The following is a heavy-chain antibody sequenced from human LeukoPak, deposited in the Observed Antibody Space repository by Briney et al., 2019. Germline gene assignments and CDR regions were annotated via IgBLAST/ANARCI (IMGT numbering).Heavy chain of an antibody. CDR2: MNPNSGNT. D-gene: IGHD1-26*01. Sequence: GASVKVSCKASGYTFTSYDINWVRQATGQGLEWMGWMNPNSGNTGYAQKFQGRVTMTRNTSISTAYMELSSLRSEDTAVYYCATTASYHDAFDIWGQGTMVTVSS. J-gene: IGHJ3*02. V-gene: IGHV1-8*01. CDR1: GYTFTSYD. CDR3: ATTASYHDAFDI.